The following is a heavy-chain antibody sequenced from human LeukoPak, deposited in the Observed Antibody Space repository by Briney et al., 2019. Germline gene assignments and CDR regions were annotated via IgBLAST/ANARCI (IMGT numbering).Heavy chain of an antibody. CDR1: GYTFTGYY. CDR2: INPNSGGT. D-gene: IGHD6-13*01. Sequence: RASVKVSCKASGYTFTGYYMHWVRQAPGQGLEWMGWINPNSGGTNYAQKFQGRVTMTRDTSISTAYMELSRLRSDDTAVYYCARHLLAAAGPRYYYYYMDVWGKGTTVTISS. V-gene: IGHV1-2*02. CDR3: ARHLLAAAGPRYYYYYMDV. J-gene: IGHJ6*03.